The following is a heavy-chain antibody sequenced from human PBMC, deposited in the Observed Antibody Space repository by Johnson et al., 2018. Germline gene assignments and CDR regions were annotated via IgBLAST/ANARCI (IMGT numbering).Heavy chain of an antibody. D-gene: IGHD2-21*02. CDR1: GFTFGEYA. CDR2: VSWDGSTT. CDR3: ARGDCPKSDFFYNSDYMGV. Sequence: VQLVESGGLVVQPGGSLRLSCVTSGFTFGEYAMHWVRQAPGKGLEWVSLVSWDGSTTYYADSVQGRFTISRDNSKNSLYLQMNGLRTEDTALYYCARGDCPKSDFFYNSDYMGVWGKGTTVTVSS. J-gene: IGHJ6*03. V-gene: IGHV3-43*01.